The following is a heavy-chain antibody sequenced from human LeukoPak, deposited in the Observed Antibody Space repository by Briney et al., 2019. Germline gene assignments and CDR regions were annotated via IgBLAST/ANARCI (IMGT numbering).Heavy chain of an antibody. CDR1: GFTFSSYA. Sequence: GGSLRLSCAASGFTFSSYAMSWVRQAPGKGLEWVSAISGSGGSTYYADSVKGRFTISRDNSKNTLYLQMNSLRAEDTAVYYCAKDVGVGTFGVPSAFDIWGQGTMVTVSS. CDR2: ISGSGGST. V-gene: IGHV3-23*01. J-gene: IGHJ3*02. CDR3: AKDVGVGTFGVPSAFDI. D-gene: IGHD3-16*01.